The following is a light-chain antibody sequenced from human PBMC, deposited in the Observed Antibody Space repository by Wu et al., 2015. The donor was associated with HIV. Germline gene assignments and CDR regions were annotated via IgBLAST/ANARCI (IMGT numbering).Light chain of an antibody. V-gene: IGKV3-15*01. CDR2: AVS. J-gene: IGKJ4*01. Sequence: EILMTQFPATLSVSPGESATLFCKAGQSIRGNLAWYQQKPGQAPRLLIYAVSARATGVPARFTGSGSGTEFTLTISSLQSEDFVVYYCQQYNYWPTFGGGTKVEIK. CDR3: QQYNYWPT. CDR1: QSIRGN.